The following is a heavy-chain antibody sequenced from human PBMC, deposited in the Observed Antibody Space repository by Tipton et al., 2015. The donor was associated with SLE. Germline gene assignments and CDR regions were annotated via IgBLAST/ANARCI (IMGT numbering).Heavy chain of an antibody. CDR2: FHHKGSS. D-gene: IGHD1-7*01. J-gene: IGHJ4*02. CDR1: GYSISSGYY. V-gene: IGHV4-38-2*02. CDR3: TRVPRYNWNYIAD. Sequence: TLSLTCSVTGYSISSGYYWGWIRQPPGRGLEWIGSFHHKGSSYYSPSLGSRVTISGDTSRNQFSLTLSSVTAADTAVYHCTRVPRYNWNYIADWGQGTLVSVSS.